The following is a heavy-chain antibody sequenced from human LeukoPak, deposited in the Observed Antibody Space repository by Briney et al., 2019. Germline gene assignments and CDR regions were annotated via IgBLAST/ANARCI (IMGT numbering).Heavy chain of an antibody. CDR3: ATDSPETAAFDF. D-gene: IGHD1-1*01. J-gene: IGHJ4*02. V-gene: IGHV3-48*04. CDR1: GFSFSTYS. Sequence: GGSLRLSCAASGFSFSTYSMNWVRQAPGKGLEWVSYIVGSSSTIYYADSVKGRFTISRDNAKNSLYLQMDSLRAEDTAVYYCATDSPETAAFDFWGQGTLVTVSS. CDR2: IVGSSSTI.